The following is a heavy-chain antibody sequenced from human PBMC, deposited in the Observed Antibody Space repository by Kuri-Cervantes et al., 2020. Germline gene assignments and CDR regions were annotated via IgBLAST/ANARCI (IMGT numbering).Heavy chain of an antibody. CDR1: GGSINSGDYY. CDR3: SRGRGMYDYVWGRDRFLGCFDP. Sequence: SETLSLTCTVSGGSINSGDYYWSWIRQTPGKGLEWIGYVYSSGSPYYNPSLKSRVTISLDTSKNQFSLKLRSVTAADTAVYYCSRGRGMYDYVWGRDRFLGCFDPWGQGTLVTVSS. V-gene: IGHV4-30-4*08. CDR2: VYSSGSP. D-gene: IGHD3-16*02. J-gene: IGHJ5*02.